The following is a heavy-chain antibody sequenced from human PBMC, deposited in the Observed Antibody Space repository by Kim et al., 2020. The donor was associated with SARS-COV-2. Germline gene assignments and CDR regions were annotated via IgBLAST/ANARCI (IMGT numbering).Heavy chain of an antibody. CDR3: ARDHQNFPDILTGYPPFSGFVPYYYYGMDV. V-gene: IGHV1-69*13. D-gene: IGHD3-9*01. J-gene: IGHJ6*02. Sequence: SVKVSCKASGGTFSSYAISWVRQAPGQGLEWMGGIIPIFGTANYAQKFQGRVTITADESTSTAYMELSSLRSEDTAVYYCARDHQNFPDILTGYPPFSGFVPYYYYGMDVWGQGTTVTVSS. CDR2: IIPIFGTA. CDR1: GGTFSSYA.